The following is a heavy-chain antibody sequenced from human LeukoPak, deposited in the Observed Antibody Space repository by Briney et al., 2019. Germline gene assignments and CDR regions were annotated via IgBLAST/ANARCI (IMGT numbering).Heavy chain of an antibody. J-gene: IGHJ6*02. D-gene: IGHD2-2*01. CDR3: NSRYCSSTSCFDVPAYYYYGMDV. CDR2: LNPSDGSI. CDR1: GYTFTSYN. Sequence: ASVKVSCKASGYTFTSYNVHWVRQAPGQGLEWMGTLNPSDGSIAYAQKFQGRVTMTRDTSTSTVNMELSSLRSEDTAVYYCNSRYCSSTSCFDVPAYYYYGMDVWGQGTTVTVSS. V-gene: IGHV1-46*01.